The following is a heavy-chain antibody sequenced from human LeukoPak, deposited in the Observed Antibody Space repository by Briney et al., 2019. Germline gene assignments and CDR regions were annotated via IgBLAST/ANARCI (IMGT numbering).Heavy chain of an antibody. CDR1: GGSISSSSYY. Sequence: SETLSLTCTVPGGSISSSSYYWGWIRQPPGKGLEWIGSIYYSGSTHYNPSLKSRVTISVDTSKNQFSLKLSSVTAADTAVYYCARHPGVDGYWYSDLWGRGALVTVSS. V-gene: IGHV4-39*01. CDR2: IYYSGST. D-gene: IGHD3-10*01. CDR3: ARHPGVDGYWYSDL. J-gene: IGHJ2*01.